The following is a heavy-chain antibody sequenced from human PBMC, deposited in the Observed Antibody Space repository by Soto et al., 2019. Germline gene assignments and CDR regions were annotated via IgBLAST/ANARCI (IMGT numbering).Heavy chain of an antibody. J-gene: IGHJ3*02. CDR1: GFTFSSYG. CDR2: IWYDGSNK. V-gene: IGHV3-33*01. Sequence: PGGSLRLSCAASGFTFSSYGMHWVRQAPGKGLEWVAVIWYDGSNKYYADSVKGRFTISRDNSKNTLYLQMNSLRAEDTAVYYCARPAVGATGADAFDIWGQGTMVTVSS. D-gene: IGHD1-26*01. CDR3: ARPAVGATGADAFDI.